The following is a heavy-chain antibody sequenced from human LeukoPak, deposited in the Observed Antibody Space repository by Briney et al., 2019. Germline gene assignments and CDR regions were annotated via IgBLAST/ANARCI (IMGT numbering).Heavy chain of an antibody. CDR3: ARDWNYYDSSGCPDY. D-gene: IGHD3-22*01. CDR2: IWYDGSNK. CDR1: GFTFSSYA. J-gene: IGHJ4*02. Sequence: GSLRLSCAASGFTFSSYAMHWVRQAPGKGLEWVAVIWYDGSNKYYADSVKGRFTISRDNSKNTLYLQMNSLRAEDTAVYHCARDWNYYDSSGCPDYWGQGTLVTVSS. V-gene: IGHV3-33*08.